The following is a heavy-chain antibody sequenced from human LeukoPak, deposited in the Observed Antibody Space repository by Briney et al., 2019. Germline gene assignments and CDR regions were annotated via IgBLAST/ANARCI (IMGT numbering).Heavy chain of an antibody. D-gene: IGHD3-16*02. CDR2: ISSSSSYI. CDR3: AKVRYDYVWGSYRIDYFDY. Sequence: GGSLRLSCAASGFTFSSYSMNWVRQAPGKGLEWVSSISSSSSYIYYADSVKGRFTISRDNAKNSLYLQMNSLRAEDTAVYYCAKVRYDYVWGSYRIDYFDYWGQGTLVTVSS. V-gene: IGHV3-21*04. CDR1: GFTFSSYS. J-gene: IGHJ4*02.